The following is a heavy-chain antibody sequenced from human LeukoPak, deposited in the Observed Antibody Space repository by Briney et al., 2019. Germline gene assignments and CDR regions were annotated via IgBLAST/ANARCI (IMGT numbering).Heavy chain of an antibody. D-gene: IGHD3-22*01. J-gene: IGHJ4*02. V-gene: IGHV4-38-2*02. Sequence: SGPGLVKPSETLSLTCTVSGYSISSGYYWGWIRQPPGKGLEWIGSIYHSGSTYYNPSLKSRVTISVDTSKNQFSLKLSSVTAADTAVYYCAREYPSYSSGYPYFVYWGQGTLVTVSS. CDR3: AREYPSYSSGYPYFVY. CDR2: IYHSGST. CDR1: GYSISSGYY.